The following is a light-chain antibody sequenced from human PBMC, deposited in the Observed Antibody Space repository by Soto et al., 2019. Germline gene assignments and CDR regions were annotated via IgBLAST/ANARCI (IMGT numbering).Light chain of an antibody. CDR3: QQYSSYSPWT. Sequence: DIQMTQSPSTLSASVGDRVTITCRASQTIRNWLAWYQQKPGMAPKLLIFDVSNLEGGVPSRFSGSGSGTEFTLTLSSLLVADFATYNCQQYSSYSPWTFGQGTKVDIK. J-gene: IGKJ1*01. CDR1: QTIRNW. V-gene: IGKV1-5*01. CDR2: DVS.